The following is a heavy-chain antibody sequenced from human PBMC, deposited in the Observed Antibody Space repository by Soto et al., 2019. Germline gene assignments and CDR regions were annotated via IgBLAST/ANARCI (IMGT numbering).Heavy chain of an antibody. J-gene: IGHJ4*02. V-gene: IGHV3-23*01. Sequence: EVQLLESGGGLVQPGGSLRLSCAASGFTFSSYVMTWVRQAPGKGLEWVSGISGSGGSTYYADSVKGRFTISRDNPRNTLYLQMNSLRVEDTAVYYCAKGGSSWDCCGQGTLVTVSS. D-gene: IGHD6-13*01. CDR3: AKGGSSWDC. CDR2: ISGSGGST. CDR1: GFTFSSYV.